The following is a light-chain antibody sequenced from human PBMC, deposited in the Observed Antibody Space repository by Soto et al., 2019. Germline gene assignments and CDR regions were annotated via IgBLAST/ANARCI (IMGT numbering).Light chain of an antibody. Sequence: DIQMTQSPSCLSASVGDSVTITCRASQGISNYLAWYQQKPGKVPKLLIYAASTLQSGVPSRFSGSGSGTEFTLTISSLHPEDVATYDCQQYNSAIRPVGQYTKVDIK. V-gene: IGKV1-27*01. CDR2: AAS. J-gene: IGKJ1*01. CDR3: QQYNSAIRP. CDR1: QGISNY.